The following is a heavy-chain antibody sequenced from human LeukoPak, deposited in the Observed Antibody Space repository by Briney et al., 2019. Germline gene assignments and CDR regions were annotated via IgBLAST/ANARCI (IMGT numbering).Heavy chain of an antibody. CDR3: ASMYSSGWYDDY. D-gene: IGHD6-19*01. J-gene: IGHJ4*02. Sequence: ASVKVSCKASGYTFTGYYMHWVRQAPGQGLEWMGWINPNSGGTNYAQKFQGRVTMTRDTSISTAYMELSRLRSDATAVYYCASMYSSGWYDDYWGQGTLVTVSS. V-gene: IGHV1-2*02. CDR2: INPNSGGT. CDR1: GYTFTGYY.